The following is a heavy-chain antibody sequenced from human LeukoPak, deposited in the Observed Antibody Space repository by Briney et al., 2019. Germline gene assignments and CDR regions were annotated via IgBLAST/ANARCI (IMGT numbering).Heavy chain of an antibody. J-gene: IGHJ6*03. CDR1: GYTFNSYD. D-gene: IGHD3-10*01. CDR3: ARGIYGSGSYYNGYYYYMDV. Sequence: ASVKVSCKASGYTFNSYDINWVRQATGQGLEWMGWMNPNSGNTGYAQKFQGRVTITRNTSISTAYMELSRLRSEDTAVYYCARGIYGSGSYYNGYYYYMDVWGKGTTVTVSS. V-gene: IGHV1-8*03. CDR2: MNPNSGNT.